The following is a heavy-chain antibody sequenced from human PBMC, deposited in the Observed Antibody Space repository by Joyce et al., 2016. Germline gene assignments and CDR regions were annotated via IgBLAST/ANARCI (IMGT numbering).Heavy chain of an antibody. V-gene: IGHV1-2*02. D-gene: IGHD1-1*01. J-gene: IGHJ6*02. CDR2: INPNSGGT. CDR3: ARGCPTTGTSWGYYYYYGMDV. Sequence: GQGLQWMGWINPNSGGTNYAQIFQGRVTLTRDTSISTAYLELSGLTSDDTAVYYCARGCPTTGTSWGYYYYYGMDVWGQGTTVTVSS.